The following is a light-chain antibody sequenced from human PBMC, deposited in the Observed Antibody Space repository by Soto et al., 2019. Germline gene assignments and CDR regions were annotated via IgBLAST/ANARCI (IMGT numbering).Light chain of an antibody. CDR2: LNNDGSH. CDR3: QTWGTGIRV. Sequence: QPVLTQSPSASASLGASVKLTCTLSSGHSSYAIAWHQQQPEKGPRYLMKLNNDGSHSKGDGIPDRFSGSSSGAERYLTISSLQSEDEADYYCQTWGTGIRVFGVGTKLTVL. V-gene: IGLV4-69*01. J-gene: IGLJ3*02. CDR1: SGHSSYA.